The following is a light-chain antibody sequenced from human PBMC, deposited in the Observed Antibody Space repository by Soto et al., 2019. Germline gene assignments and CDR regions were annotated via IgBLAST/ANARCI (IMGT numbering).Light chain of an antibody. J-gene: IGLJ2*01. CDR1: TSNIGYHY. CDR3: VTWDRGLSAVV. CDR2: DSD. V-gene: IGLV1-51*01. Sequence: QSVLTQPPSVSAAPGQKVTISCSGSTSNIGYHYVSWYQQLPGAAPKLLIYDSDKRPSGIPDRFSGSKSGTSATLGITGLQSGDEADYFCVTWDRGLSAVVFGGGTKLTVL.